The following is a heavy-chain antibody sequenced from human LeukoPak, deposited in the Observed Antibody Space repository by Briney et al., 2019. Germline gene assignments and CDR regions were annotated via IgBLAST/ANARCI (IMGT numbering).Heavy chain of an antibody. V-gene: IGHV4-59*01. J-gene: IGHJ4*02. CDR3: AREVRVVPAATYVLYYFDY. CDR2: IYPSGST. Sequence: PLETLSLSCTVSGYSISSYYMSWMRQPPGKGLEWMGYIYPSGSTNYNPSLKSRVTISVDTSKNQFSLKLSSVTAADTAVYYCAREVRVVPAATYVLYYFDYWGQGTLVTVSS. CDR1: GYSISSYY. D-gene: IGHD2-2*01.